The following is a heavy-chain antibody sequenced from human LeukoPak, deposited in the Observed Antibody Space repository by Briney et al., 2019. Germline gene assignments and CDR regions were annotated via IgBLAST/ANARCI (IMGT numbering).Heavy chain of an antibody. CDR2: ISSSSSYI. CDR3: ARGLAAAGILWSAFDI. J-gene: IGHJ3*02. V-gene: IGHV3-21*01. D-gene: IGHD6-13*01. Sequence: GGSLRLSCAASGFTFSSYSMNWVRQAPGKGLEWVSSISSSSSYIYYADSVKSRFTISRDNAKISLYLQMNSLRAEDTAVYYCARGLAAAGILWSAFDIWGQGTMVTVSS. CDR1: GFTFSSYS.